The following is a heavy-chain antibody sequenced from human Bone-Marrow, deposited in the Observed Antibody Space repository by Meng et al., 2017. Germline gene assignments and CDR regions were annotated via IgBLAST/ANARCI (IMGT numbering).Heavy chain of an antibody. CDR1: GLSFTDAW. D-gene: IGHD6-13*01. CDR3: ATGAAAADH. V-gene: IGHV3-15*01. Sequence: EWLLVQSGVGLVNAVVSLRLTCVASGLSFTDAWMSWCRQAPGKGLEWVGSIKRNSDGGTIDYAAPVKGRFTISRDDSKNTLYLQMDSVITEDTAVYFCATGAAAADHWGQGTLVTVSS. J-gene: IGHJ4*02. CDR2: IKRNSDGGTI.